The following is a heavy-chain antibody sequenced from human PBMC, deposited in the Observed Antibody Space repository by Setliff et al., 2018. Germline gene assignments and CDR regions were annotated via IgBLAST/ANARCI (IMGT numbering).Heavy chain of an antibody. Sequence: ETLSLTCTVPNGSISSGNYFWGWIRQPPGKGLEWMGSIFYTGSTYYSPSLKSRVTMSIDTSKNQFSLNLNSVTAADTAVYYCARQPYSTTYYYYYYYMDVWGKGTTVTVSS. D-gene: IGHD6-13*01. CDR1: NGSISSGNYF. J-gene: IGHJ6*03. V-gene: IGHV4-39*01. CDR2: IFYTGST. CDR3: ARQPYSTTYYYYYYYMDV.